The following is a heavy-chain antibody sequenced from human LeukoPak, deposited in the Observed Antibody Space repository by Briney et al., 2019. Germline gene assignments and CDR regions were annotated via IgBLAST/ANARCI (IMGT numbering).Heavy chain of an antibody. CDR3: ARDTQRGYSYGLASY. CDR1: GYTFTSYY. D-gene: IGHD5-18*01. V-gene: IGHV1-46*01. CDR2: INPSGGST. J-gene: IGHJ4*02. Sequence: ASVKASCKASGYTFTSYYMHWVRQAPGQGLEWMGIINPSGGSTSYAQKFQGRVTITRDTSASTAYMELSSLRSEDTAVYYCARDTQRGYSYGLASYWGQGTLVTVSS.